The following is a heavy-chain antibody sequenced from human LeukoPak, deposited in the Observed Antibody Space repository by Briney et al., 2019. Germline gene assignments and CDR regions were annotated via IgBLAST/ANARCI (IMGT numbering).Heavy chain of an antibody. J-gene: IGHJ6*02. D-gene: IGHD2-15*01. Sequence: GGSLRLSCAASGLSFSGSAMHWVRQASGRGLEWLGRIRSKANSYVTAYAASVNGRFIISRDDSRNTAYLQMNSLQTEDTAVYYWTRHSDKYWSGAGCYVYNFYGMDVWGQGTTVTVSS. CDR2: IRSKANSYVT. CDR1: GLSFSGSA. V-gene: IGHV3-73*01. CDR3: TRHSDKYWSGAGCYVYNFYGMDV.